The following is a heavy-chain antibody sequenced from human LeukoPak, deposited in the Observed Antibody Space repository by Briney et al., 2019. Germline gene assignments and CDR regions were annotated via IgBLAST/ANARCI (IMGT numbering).Heavy chain of an antibody. CDR3: ARGGVPYSFDF. J-gene: IGHJ4*02. CDR1: GFIFSNYY. CDR2: INGDGSTT. D-gene: IGHD1-1*01. V-gene: IGHV3-74*01. Sequence: GGSLRLSCEPSGFIFSNYYMHWVRQAPGKGLVWVSHINGDGSTTGYADSVKGRFTISRDNAKNTLFLQMNSLRADDSAVYYCARGGVPYSFDFWGQGTLVTVSS.